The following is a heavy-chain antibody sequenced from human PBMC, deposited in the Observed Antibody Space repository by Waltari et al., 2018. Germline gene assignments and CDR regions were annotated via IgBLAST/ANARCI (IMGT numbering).Heavy chain of an antibody. Sequence: EVQVVESGGGLVKPGGSLRLSCAASGFSFNAYTMNWVRQAPGKGLGWVSSLSSSSSNIYYAASVNGRFTISRDNAKNSLYLQMNSLRAEDTAVYYCARDPGSDCSSTSCHAAPDYWGHGTLVTVSS. CDR1: GFSFNAYT. D-gene: IGHD2-2*01. V-gene: IGHV3-21*01. J-gene: IGHJ4*01. CDR2: LSSSSSNI. CDR3: ARDPGSDCSSTSCHAAPDY.